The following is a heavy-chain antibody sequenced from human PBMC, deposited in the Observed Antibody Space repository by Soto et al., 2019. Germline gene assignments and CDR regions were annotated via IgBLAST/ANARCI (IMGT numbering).Heavy chain of an antibody. V-gene: IGHV3-7*03. CDR3: ARDGDYSYGMDV. J-gene: IGHJ6*02. D-gene: IGHD3-3*01. CDR1: GFTFCSYW. CDR2: IKQDGSEK. Sequence: GGSLRLSCAASGFTFCSYWMSWFRQAPGKGLEWVANIKQDGSEKYYVDSVKGRFTISIDNAKNSLYLQMNSLRAEDTAVYYCARDGDYSYGMDVWGQGNTVTVYS.